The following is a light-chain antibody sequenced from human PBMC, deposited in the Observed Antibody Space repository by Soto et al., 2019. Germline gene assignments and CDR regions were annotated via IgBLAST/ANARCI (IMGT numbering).Light chain of an antibody. CDR1: QSVSSY. CDR2: DAS. Sequence: EIVLTQSPATLSLSPGERATLSCRASQSVSSYLAWYQQKPGQAPRLLIYDASNRATGIPARLRGSRSGTDFTLTIISLETEDFAGYYCQQRSNWPLTFGGGTKVEIK. V-gene: IGKV3-11*01. CDR3: QQRSNWPLT. J-gene: IGKJ4*01.